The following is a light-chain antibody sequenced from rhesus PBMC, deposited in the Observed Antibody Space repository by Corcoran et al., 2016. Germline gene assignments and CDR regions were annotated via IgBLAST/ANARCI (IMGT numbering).Light chain of an antibody. J-gene: IGKJ2*01. CDR2: GVS. CDR1: QSVSSS. V-gene: IGKV3-42*03. Sequence: EIVMTQSPATLSLSPGESATLSCRASQSVSSSLAWYQQKPGQSPRPLIFGVSSRARGIPDRFSGSGSGTQFTLTISSLEPEDFAVYYCQQYNNWYSFGQGTKVEIK. CDR3: QQYNNWYS.